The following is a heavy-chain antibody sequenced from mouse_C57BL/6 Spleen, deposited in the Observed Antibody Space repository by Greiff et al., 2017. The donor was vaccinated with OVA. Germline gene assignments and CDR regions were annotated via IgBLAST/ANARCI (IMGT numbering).Heavy chain of an antibody. J-gene: IGHJ2*01. V-gene: IGHV1-55*01. CDR2: IYPGSGST. CDR1: GYTFTSYW. D-gene: IGHD1-1*01. CDR3: AREGVYYGSSSYYFDY. Sequence: VQLQQPGAELVKPGASVKMSCKASGYTFTSYWITWVKQRPGQGLEWIGDIYPGSGSTNYNEQFKSKATLTVDTSSSTAYMQLSSLTSEDSAVYYCAREGVYYGSSSYYFDYWGQGTTLTVSS.